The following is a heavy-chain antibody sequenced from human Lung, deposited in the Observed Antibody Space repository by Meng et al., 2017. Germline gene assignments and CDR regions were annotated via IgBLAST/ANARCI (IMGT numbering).Heavy chain of an antibody. D-gene: IGHD4-11*01. J-gene: IGHJ4*02. V-gene: IGHV4-34*01. CDR3: ARGPTTMAHDFDY. Sequence: QVHLQQVGAGLLKPSKTLVLTCFVTGGSFSDYYWSWIRWPPGKGLEWIGEIKHSGSTNYNPSLESRATITVDTSQNNLSLKLSSVTAADSAVYYCARGPTTMAHDFDYWGQGTLVTVSS. CDR2: IKHSGST. CDR1: GGSFSDYY.